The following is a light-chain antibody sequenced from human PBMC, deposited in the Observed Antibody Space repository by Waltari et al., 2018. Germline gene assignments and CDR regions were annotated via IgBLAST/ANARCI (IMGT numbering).Light chain of an antibody. Sequence: DIQLTQSPSFLSASVGDRVTITCRATQGIISYLAWYQQKPGKDPKLLIYAASTLQSGVPSRFSGSGSGTEFTLTISSLQPEDSATYYCQQLNTYPFTFGGGTKVEIK. CDR3: QQLNTYPFT. CDR2: AAS. J-gene: IGKJ4*01. V-gene: IGKV1-9*01. CDR1: QGIISY.